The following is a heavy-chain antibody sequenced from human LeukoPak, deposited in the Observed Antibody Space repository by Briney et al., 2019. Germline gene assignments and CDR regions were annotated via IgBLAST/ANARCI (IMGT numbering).Heavy chain of an antibody. V-gene: IGHV4-59*08. CDR1: GGSISSFY. CDR2: IYYSGST. CDR3: ARLRGYYYDY. J-gene: IGHJ4*02. D-gene: IGHD5-12*01. Sequence: PSETLSLTCTVSGGSISSFYCGWIRQPPGKGLEWIGNIYYSGSTTYNPSLKSRVTISVDTSKNQFSLKLSSVTAADAAVYYCARLRGYYYDYWGQGTQVTVSS.